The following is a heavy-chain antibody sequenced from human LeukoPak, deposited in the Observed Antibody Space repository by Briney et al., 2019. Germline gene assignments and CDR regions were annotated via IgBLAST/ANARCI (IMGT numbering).Heavy chain of an antibody. D-gene: IGHD3-22*01. CDR1: GGSISSYY. Sequence: KSSETLSLTCTVSGGSISSYYWSWIRQPAGKGLEWIGRIYTSGSTNYNPSLKSRVTMSVDTSKNQFSLKLGSVTAADTAAYYCARDQTYYDSSGYSLYAFDIWGQGTMVTVSS. CDR2: IYTSGST. J-gene: IGHJ3*02. CDR3: ARDQTYYDSSGYSLYAFDI. V-gene: IGHV4-4*07.